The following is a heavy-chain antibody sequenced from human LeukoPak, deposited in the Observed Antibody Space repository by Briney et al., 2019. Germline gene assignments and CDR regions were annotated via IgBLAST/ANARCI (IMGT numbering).Heavy chain of an antibody. CDR3: AKDPTMIVVVIPDY. J-gene: IGHJ4*02. CDR1: GFTFSSYA. D-gene: IGHD3-22*01. Sequence: GGSLRLSCAASGFTFSSYAMSWVRLAPGKGLEWVSAISGSGGSTYYADSVKGRFTISRDNSKNTLYLQMNSLRAEDTAVYYCAKDPTMIVVVIPDYWGQGTLVTVSS. CDR2: ISGSGGST. V-gene: IGHV3-23*01.